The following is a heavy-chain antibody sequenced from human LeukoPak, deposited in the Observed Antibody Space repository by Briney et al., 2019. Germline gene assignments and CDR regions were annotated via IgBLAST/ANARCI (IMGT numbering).Heavy chain of an antibody. CDR1: GFTFSRYT. CDR2: ISSDGRKK. CDR3: ARVAPGITIFGVAPPKPFDY. J-gene: IGHJ4*02. D-gene: IGHD3-3*01. Sequence: PGGSLRLSCAASGFTFSRYTIHWVRQAPGKGLEWVAVISSDGRKKYYADSVKGRLTISRDNSKNTLYMVMDSLRSDDTAVYYCARVAPGITIFGVAPPKPFDYWGQGTLVTVSS. V-gene: IGHV3-30*04.